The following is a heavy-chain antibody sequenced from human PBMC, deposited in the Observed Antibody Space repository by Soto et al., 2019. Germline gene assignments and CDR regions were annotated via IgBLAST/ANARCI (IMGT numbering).Heavy chain of an antibody. J-gene: IGHJ6*02. Sequence: QVQLVQSGAEVKKPGSSVKVSCKASGGTFSSYAISWVRQAPGQGLEWMGGIIPIFGTANYAQKFQGRVTITADESTSTAYRELSSRRSEATAVYYCARVRAARPQEYYYGMDVWGQGTTVTVSS. D-gene: IGHD6-6*01. CDR3: ARVRAARPQEYYYGMDV. CDR1: GGTFSSYA. V-gene: IGHV1-69*12. CDR2: IIPIFGTA.